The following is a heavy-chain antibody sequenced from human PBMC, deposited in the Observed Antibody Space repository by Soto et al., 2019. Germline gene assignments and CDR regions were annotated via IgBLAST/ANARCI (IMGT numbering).Heavy chain of an antibody. Sequence: PGESLKISCKHSGFNFPTFWIAWVRQMPGKGLEWMGTIYPDDSDTRYSPSFQGRFTISRDNSKNTLYLQMNSLRAEDTAVYYCAKDRPRYYDTSGYYSMSSSEYLQHWGQGTLVTVSS. CDR2: IYPDDSDT. D-gene: IGHD3-22*01. V-gene: IGHV5-51*01. J-gene: IGHJ1*01. CDR1: GFNFPTFW. CDR3: AKDRPRYYDTSGYYSMSSSEYLQH.